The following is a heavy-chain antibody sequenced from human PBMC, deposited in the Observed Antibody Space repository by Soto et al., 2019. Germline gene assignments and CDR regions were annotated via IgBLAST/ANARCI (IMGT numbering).Heavy chain of an antibody. V-gene: IGHV4-59*01. D-gene: IGHD6-13*01. CDR1: GCSISSYY. Sequence: XETLSLTCTVSGCSISSYYWSWIRQPPGKGLEWIGYIYYSGSTNYNPSLKSRVTISVDTSKNQFSLKLSSVTAADTAVYYCARVSKEYSSSWSRVDYWGHGTLVTVSS. J-gene: IGHJ4*01. CDR3: ARVSKEYSSSWSRVDY. CDR2: IYYSGST.